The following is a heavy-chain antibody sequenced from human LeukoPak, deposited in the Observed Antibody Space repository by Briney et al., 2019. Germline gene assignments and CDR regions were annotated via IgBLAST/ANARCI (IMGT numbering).Heavy chain of an antibody. V-gene: IGHV1-2*02. Sequence: ASVKVSCKASGYTFIGYYMHWVRQAPGQGLEWMGWINPNSGGTNYAQKFQGRVTMTRDTSISTAYMELSRLRSDDTAVYYCARGQGRWDIVATGDFDYWGQGTLVTVSS. CDR1: GYTFIGYY. J-gene: IGHJ4*02. CDR3: ARGQGRWDIVATGDFDY. D-gene: IGHD5-12*01. CDR2: INPNSGGT.